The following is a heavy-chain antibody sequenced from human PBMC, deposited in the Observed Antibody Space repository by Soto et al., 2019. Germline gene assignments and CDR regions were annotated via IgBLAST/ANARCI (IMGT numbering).Heavy chain of an antibody. CDR2: IWYDGSNK. V-gene: IGHV3-33*01. J-gene: IGHJ6*02. Sequence: GGSLRLSCAASGFTFSSYGMHWVRQAPGKGLEWVAVIWYDGSNKYYADSVKGRFTISRDNSKNTLYLQMNSLRAEDTAVYYCARWAGGDYYYYYYGMDVWGQGTTVTSP. CDR3: ARWAGGDYYYYYYGMDV. D-gene: IGHD4-17*01. CDR1: GFTFSSYG.